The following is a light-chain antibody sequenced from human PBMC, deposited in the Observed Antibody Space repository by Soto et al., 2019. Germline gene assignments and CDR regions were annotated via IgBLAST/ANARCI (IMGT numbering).Light chain of an antibody. CDR3: QQFNTYPALT. Sequence: AIHLTQSPSSLSASVGDRVTITCRASQGISSALAWYQQKPGKSPNLLIYDVASLETGGPSRFSGSGSGTDFTLTISSLQPEDYATYYCQQFNTYPALTFGGGTKVEIK. V-gene: IGKV1-13*02. CDR2: DVA. CDR1: QGISSA. J-gene: IGKJ4*02.